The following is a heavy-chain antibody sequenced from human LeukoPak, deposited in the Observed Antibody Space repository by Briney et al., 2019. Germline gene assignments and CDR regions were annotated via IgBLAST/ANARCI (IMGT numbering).Heavy chain of an antibody. D-gene: IGHD2-21*02. CDR2: ISGSGGST. CDR1: GFTFSSYA. J-gene: IGHJ3*02. Sequence: PGGSLRPSCAASGFTFSSYAMSWVRQAPGKGLEWVSAISGSGGSTYYADSVKGRFTISRDNSKNTLYLQMNSLRAEDTAVYYCAKDLLPYCGGDCYSDSIVGDAFDIWGQGTMVTVSS. CDR3: AKDLLPYCGGDCYSDSIVGDAFDI. V-gene: IGHV3-23*01.